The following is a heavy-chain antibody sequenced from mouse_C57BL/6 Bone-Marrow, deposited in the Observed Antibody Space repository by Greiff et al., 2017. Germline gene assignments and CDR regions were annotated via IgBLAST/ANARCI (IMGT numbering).Heavy chain of an antibody. CDR3: AKNLKLGPNWYFDV. CDR2: IWRGGST. CDR1: GFSLTSYG. Sequence: VKLVESGPGLVQPSQSLSITCTVSGFSLTSYGVHWVRQSPGKGLEWLGVIWRGGSTDYNAAFMSRLSITKDNSKSQVFFKMNSLQADDTAIYYCAKNLKLGPNWYFDVWGTGTTVTVSS. D-gene: IGHD4-1*01. J-gene: IGHJ1*03. V-gene: IGHV2-5*01.